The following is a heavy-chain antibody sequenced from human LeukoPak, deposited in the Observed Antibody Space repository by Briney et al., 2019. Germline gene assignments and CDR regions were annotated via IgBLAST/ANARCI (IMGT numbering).Heavy chain of an antibody. CDR1: GGSISSYY. Sequence: PSGTLSLTCTVSGGSISSYYWSWIRQPPGKGLEWIGYIYYSGSTNYNPSLKSRVTISVDTSKNQFSLKLSSVTAADTAVYYCARGDYYGSGSLLAPDYWGQGTLVTVSS. CDR2: IYYSGST. D-gene: IGHD3-10*01. J-gene: IGHJ4*02. CDR3: ARGDYYGSGSLLAPDY. V-gene: IGHV4-59*01.